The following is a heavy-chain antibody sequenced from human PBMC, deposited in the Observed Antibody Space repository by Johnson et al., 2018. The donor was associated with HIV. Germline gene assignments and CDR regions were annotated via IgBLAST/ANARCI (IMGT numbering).Heavy chain of an antibody. CDR3: AKAGAPYYDFWSGIHAFDI. D-gene: IGHD3-3*01. Sequence: VQVVESGGGLVQPGGSLRLSCAASGFSVSNNYMSWVRQAPWKGLEWVSVIYGGGSTYYADSVKGRFTISRDNFKNTLYLQMNSLRAEDTAVHYCAKAGAPYYDFWSGIHAFDIWGQGTMVTVSS. J-gene: IGHJ3*02. V-gene: IGHV3-66*02. CDR1: GFSVSNNY. CDR2: IYGGGST.